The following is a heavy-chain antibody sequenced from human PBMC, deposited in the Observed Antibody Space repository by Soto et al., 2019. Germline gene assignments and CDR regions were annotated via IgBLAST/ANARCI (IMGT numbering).Heavy chain of an antibody. CDR3: ARSSGVYDLVA. J-gene: IGHJ5*02. CDR2: INAGNGNT. D-gene: IGHD3-3*01. V-gene: IGHV1-3*05. CDR1: GYTFTSYA. Sequence: QVQLVQSGAAEKKPGASVKVSCKASGYTFTSYAMHWVRQAPGQRLEWMGWINAGNGNTKYSQKFQGRDTITRDTSASTACMELSSLRSEDKAGYYCARSSGVYDLVAWGQGTLVTVSS.